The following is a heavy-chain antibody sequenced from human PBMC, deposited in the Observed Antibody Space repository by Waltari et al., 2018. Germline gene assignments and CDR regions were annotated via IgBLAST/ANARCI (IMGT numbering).Heavy chain of an antibody. CDR2: FYSCGPT. D-gene: IGHD2-15*01. CDR1: GFPVWDNS. V-gene: IGHV3-53*02. CDR3: GIHYCNAGSCYFDY. Sequence: DVQLVETGGGLIQPGGSLRLYCAVSGFPVWDNSMSWVRQAPVKGLAWFSLFYSCGPTYYTESVQFLFTISRYSSKMPLYLQLNSLRVEYPAVYFCGIHYCNAGSCYFDYWGQGTLVTVSS. J-gene: IGHJ4*02.